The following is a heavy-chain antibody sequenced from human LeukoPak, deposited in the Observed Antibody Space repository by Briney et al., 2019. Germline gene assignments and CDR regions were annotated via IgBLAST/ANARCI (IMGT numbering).Heavy chain of an antibody. CDR1: GYTFIVYD. D-gene: IGHD5-18*01. CDR2: IDSRGDT. Sequence: GGSLRLSCAPSGYTFIVYDMHCVRHVIGEGLECVSAIDSRGDTHYSGSVKGRFTISRENAESSLYMQMNSLRAEDTAVYYWARGGIQVSGIDEFDYWGQGTLATVS. CDR3: ARGGIQVSGIDEFDY. V-gene: IGHV3-13*01. J-gene: IGHJ4*02.